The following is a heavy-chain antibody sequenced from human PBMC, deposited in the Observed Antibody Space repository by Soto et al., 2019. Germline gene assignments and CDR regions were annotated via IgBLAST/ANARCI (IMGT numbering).Heavy chain of an antibody. CDR1: GFTFTSSA. J-gene: IGHJ3*02. D-gene: IGHD3-22*01. Sequence: SVKVSCKASGFTFTSSAVQWVRQARGQRLEWIGWIVVGSGNTNYAQKFQERVTITRDMSTSTAYMELSSLRSEDTAVYYCAADPDYYDSSGYLESAFDIWGQGTMVTVSS. CDR2: IVVGSGNT. V-gene: IGHV1-58*01. CDR3: AADPDYYDSSGYLESAFDI.